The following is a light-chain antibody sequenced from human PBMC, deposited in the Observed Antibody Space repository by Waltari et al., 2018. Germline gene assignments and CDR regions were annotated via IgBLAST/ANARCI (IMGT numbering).Light chain of an antibody. CDR1: TLSKEY. Sequence: SYELTQPPSVAVSPGQTVRITCSGNTLSKEYTYWYQQKPGQAPILLIYQDTKRPSGIPERFSGSTSVTTVTLTITGVQAEDEAAYYCQSPSSSGSYHWLFGGGTKVTVL. CDR2: QDT. J-gene: IGLJ3*02. CDR3: QSPSSSGSYHWL. V-gene: IGLV3-25*03.